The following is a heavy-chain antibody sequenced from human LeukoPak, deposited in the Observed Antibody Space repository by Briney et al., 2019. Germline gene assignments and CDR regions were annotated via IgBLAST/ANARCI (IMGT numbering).Heavy chain of an antibody. Sequence: GGSLRLSCAASGFTFSTYSMNWVRQAPGKGLEWVSSISSSSSYIYYADSVKGRFTISRDNAKNSLYLQMNSLRAEDTAVYYCARDRGKVTYNWFDPWGQGTLVTVSS. CDR3: ARDRGKVTYNWFDP. J-gene: IGHJ5*02. V-gene: IGHV3-21*06. D-gene: IGHD4-11*01. CDR2: ISSSSSYI. CDR1: GFTFSTYS.